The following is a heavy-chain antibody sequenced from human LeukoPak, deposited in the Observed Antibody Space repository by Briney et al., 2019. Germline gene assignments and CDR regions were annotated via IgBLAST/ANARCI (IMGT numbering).Heavy chain of an antibody. CDR3: ARRPPNYGDLPTSDILTGYYSPGGY. J-gene: IGHJ4*02. V-gene: IGHV4-39*01. Sequence: SETLSLTCTVSGGSISSSSYYWCWIRQPPGKGLEWIGSIYYSGSTYYNPSLKSRVTISVDTSKNQFSLKLSSVTAADTAVYYCARRPPNYGDLPTSDILTGYYSPGGYWGQGTLVTVSS. CDR2: IYYSGST. D-gene: IGHD3-9*01. CDR1: GGSISSSSYY.